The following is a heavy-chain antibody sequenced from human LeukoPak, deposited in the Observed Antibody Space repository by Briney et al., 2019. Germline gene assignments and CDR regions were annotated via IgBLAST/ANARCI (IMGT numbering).Heavy chain of an antibody. V-gene: IGHV1-8*01. J-gene: IGHJ4*02. CDR3: ARITGGSWQGDDY. D-gene: IGHD6-13*01. CDR2: MNPNSGNT. Sequence: ASVKVSCRASGYTFTSYDINWVRQATGQGLEWLGWMNPNSGNTGYTQKFQGRVTMTGNTSISTAYMELSSLRSEETAVYYCARITGGSWQGDDYWGQGTLVTVSS. CDR1: GYTFTSYD.